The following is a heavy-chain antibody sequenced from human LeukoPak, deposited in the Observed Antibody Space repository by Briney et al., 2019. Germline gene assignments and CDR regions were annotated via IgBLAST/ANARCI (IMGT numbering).Heavy chain of an antibody. Sequence: QPGGSLRLSCAASGFSFSRYWMHWVRQAPGKGLVWVSHISDDGSTTSYADSVRGRFTISRDNAESTLYLQLHSLRAEDTAVYYCARGTRGNPRAYWGQGTLVTVSS. J-gene: IGHJ4*02. D-gene: IGHD4-4*01. CDR3: ARGTRGNPRAY. CDR2: ISDDGSTT. CDR1: GFSFSRYW. V-gene: IGHV3-74*01.